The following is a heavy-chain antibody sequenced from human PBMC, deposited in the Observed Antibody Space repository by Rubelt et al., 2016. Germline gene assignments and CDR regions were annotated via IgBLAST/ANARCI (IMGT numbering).Heavy chain of an antibody. CDR3: ARAVDPYDSGSPHVDF. J-gene: IGHJ4*02. Sequence: QLQLQESGPGLVKPSETLSLTCIVSAGSIRSTSHYWGWIRQPPGKGLEWIGSIYYTGSTYYNPSLKSRVTISVDTSKNQFSLKVSSVTAADTAVYYCARAVDPYDSGSPHVDFWGQGTLVTVSS. CDR1: AGSIRSTSHY. V-gene: IGHV4-39*07. D-gene: IGHD3-10*01. CDR2: IYYTGST.